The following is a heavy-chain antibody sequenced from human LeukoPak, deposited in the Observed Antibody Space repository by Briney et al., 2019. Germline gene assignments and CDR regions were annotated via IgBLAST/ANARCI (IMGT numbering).Heavy chain of an antibody. V-gene: IGHV3-48*03. J-gene: IGHJ6*04. CDR1: GFTFSSYE. Sequence: GGSLRLSCAASGFTFSSYEMNWVRQAPGKGLEWVSYISSSGSTIYYADPVKGRFTISRDNAKNSLYLQMNSLRAEDTAVYYCARVYCSSTSCYAGDDYYGMDVWGKGTTVTVSS. D-gene: IGHD2-2*01. CDR2: ISSSGSTI. CDR3: ARVYCSSTSCYAGDDYYGMDV.